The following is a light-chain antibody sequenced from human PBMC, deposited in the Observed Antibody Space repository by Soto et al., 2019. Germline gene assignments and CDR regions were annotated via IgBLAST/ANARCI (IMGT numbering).Light chain of an antibody. CDR1: QSVSSSY. Sequence: EIVLTQSPATLSLSPGERATLSCRASQSVSSSYLAWYQQKPGQAPRLLIYDASNRATGIPDRFSGSGSGTDFTLTISSLQSEDFAVYYCQQYNNWPPTFGQGTKVEIK. J-gene: IGKJ1*01. CDR2: DAS. V-gene: IGKV3D-20*02. CDR3: QQYNNWPPT.